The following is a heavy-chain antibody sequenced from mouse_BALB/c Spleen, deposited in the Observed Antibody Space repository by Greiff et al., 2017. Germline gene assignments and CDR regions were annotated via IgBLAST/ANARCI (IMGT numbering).Heavy chain of an antibody. CDR2: ISSGGST. Sequence: EVQGVESGGGLVKPGGSLKLSCAASGFTFSSYAMSWVRQTPEKRLEWVASISSGGSTYYPDRVKGRFTISRDNARNILYLQMSSLRSEDTAMYYCARVTGDGYYCWYFDVWGAGTTVTVSS. CDR3: ARVTGDGYYCWYFDV. J-gene: IGHJ1*01. D-gene: IGHD2-3*01. CDR1: GFTFSSYA. V-gene: IGHV5-6-5*01.